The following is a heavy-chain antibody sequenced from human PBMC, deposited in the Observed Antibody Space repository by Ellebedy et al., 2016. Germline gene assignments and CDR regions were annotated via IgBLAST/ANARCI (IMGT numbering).Heavy chain of an antibody. CDR2: IKQDGSEK. V-gene: IGHV3-7*01. J-gene: IGHJ2*01. Sequence: GGSLRLSCAASGFTFTSYWMSWVRQAPGKGLEWVAYIKQDGSEKNYVDSVKGRFTISRDNAKNSVYLQLNSLRAEDTAVYYCAKASGEWYFDIWGRGTLVTVSS. CDR3: AKASGEWYFDI. CDR1: GFTFTSYW. D-gene: IGHD3-10*01.